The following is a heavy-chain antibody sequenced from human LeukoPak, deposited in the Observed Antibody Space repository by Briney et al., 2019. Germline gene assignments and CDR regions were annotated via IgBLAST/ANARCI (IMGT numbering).Heavy chain of an antibody. CDR1: GGSISSSSYY. Sequence: SETLSLTCTVSGGSISSSSYYWGWIRQPPGKGLEWIGSIYYSGSTYYNPSLKSRVTISVDTSKNQFSLKLSSVTAADTAVYYCAKATTSGYDPYYFDYWGQGTLATVSS. CDR3: AKATTSGYDPYYFDY. J-gene: IGHJ4*02. D-gene: IGHD5-12*01. CDR2: IYYSGST. V-gene: IGHV4-39*07.